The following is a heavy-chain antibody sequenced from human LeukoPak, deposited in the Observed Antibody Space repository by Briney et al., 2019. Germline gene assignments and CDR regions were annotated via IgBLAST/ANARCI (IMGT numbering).Heavy chain of an antibody. J-gene: IGHJ6*03. V-gene: IGHV4-61*01. Sequence: SETLSLTCTVSGGSISTSSYYWGWVRQPPGKGLEWIGYIYYSGSTNYSPSLKSRVTISVDTSKNQFSLKLSSVTAADTAVYYCARENYYDSSGYYPYHYYYYMDVWGKGTTVTISS. D-gene: IGHD3-22*01. CDR2: IYYSGST. CDR3: ARENYYDSSGYYPYHYYYYMDV. CDR1: GGSISTSSYY.